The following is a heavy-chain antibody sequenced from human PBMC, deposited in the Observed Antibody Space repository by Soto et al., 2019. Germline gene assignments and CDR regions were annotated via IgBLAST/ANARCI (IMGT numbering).Heavy chain of an antibody. Sequence: GGSLRLSCSASGFALSSYAMHWVRQAPGKGLEYVSSISSNGISTYYADSVKGRFTISRDNSQNTLYIQMNSLRPDDTAIYYCVKDEGFCTGGNCYSVARGGFDLWGQGTMVTVSS. CDR3: VKDEGFCTGGNCYSVARGGFDL. D-gene: IGHD2-15*01. J-gene: IGHJ3*01. V-gene: IGHV3-64D*06. CDR1: GFALSSYA. CDR2: ISSNGIST.